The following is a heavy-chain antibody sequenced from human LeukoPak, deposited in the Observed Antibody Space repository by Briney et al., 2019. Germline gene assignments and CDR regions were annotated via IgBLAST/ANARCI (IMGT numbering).Heavy chain of an antibody. CDR3: AREEDYYDSSGSPFRGNWFDP. D-gene: IGHD3-22*01. V-gene: IGHV4-38-2*02. CDR1: GYSISSGYY. J-gene: IGHJ5*02. Sequence: SETLSLTCTVSGYSISSGYYWGWIRQPPGKGLKWTGSIYHSGSTYYNPSLKSRVTISVDTSENQFSLKLSSVTAADTAVYYCAREEDYYDSSGSPFRGNWFDPWGQGTLVTVSP. CDR2: IYHSGST.